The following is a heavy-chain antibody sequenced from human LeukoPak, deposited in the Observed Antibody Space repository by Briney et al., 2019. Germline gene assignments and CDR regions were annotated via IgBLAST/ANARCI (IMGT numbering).Heavy chain of an antibody. CDR2: ISSDGSST. Sequence: GGSLRLSCAASGFTFSTYWMHWVRQAPGKGLVWLSRISSDGSSTIYADSVKGRFTISRDNAKNTLYLQMSSLRAEDTAVYYCVKDFYDILTGYNYFDYWGQGTLVTVSS. D-gene: IGHD3-9*01. CDR1: GFTFSTYW. CDR3: VKDFYDILTGYNYFDY. J-gene: IGHJ4*02. V-gene: IGHV3-74*01.